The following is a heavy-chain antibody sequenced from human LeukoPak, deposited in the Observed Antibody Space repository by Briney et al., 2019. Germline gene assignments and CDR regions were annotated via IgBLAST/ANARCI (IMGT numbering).Heavy chain of an antibody. CDR1: GFTFSSYT. CDR2: ISSSSSYI. D-gene: IGHD6-13*01. J-gene: IGHJ4*02. Sequence: GGSLRLSCAASGFTFSSYTMNWVRQAPGKGLEWVSSISSSSSYIYYADSVKGRFTISRDNAKNSLYLQMNSLRAEDTAVYYCARGGPAAGRFDYWGQGTLVTVSS. CDR3: ARGGPAAGRFDY. V-gene: IGHV3-21*01.